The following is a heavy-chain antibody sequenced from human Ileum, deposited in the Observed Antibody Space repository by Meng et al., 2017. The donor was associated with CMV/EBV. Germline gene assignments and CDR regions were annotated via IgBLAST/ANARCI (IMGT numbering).Heavy chain of an antibody. CDR1: GGSISSGDYY. Sequence: SETLSLTCTVSGGSISSGDYYWSWIRQPPGKGLEWIGYIYYSGSTYYNPSLKSRVTISVDTSKNQFSLKLSSVTAADTAVYYCARSHYDFWSGRLGTWFDPWGQGTLVTISS. CDR2: IYYSGST. J-gene: IGHJ5*02. V-gene: IGHV4-30-4*08. CDR3: ARSHYDFWSGRLGTWFDP. D-gene: IGHD3-3*01.